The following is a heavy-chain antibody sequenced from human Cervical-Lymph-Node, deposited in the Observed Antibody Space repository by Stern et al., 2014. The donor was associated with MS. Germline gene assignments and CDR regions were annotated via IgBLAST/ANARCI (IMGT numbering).Heavy chain of an antibody. Sequence: VQLVESGGGVVQPGRSLTLSCAASGFSLVNSGMHWVRQAPGTGLEWVAVMSFVGGNRKHGDSVKGRFSMFRNIANNTVFLQMNTLRPEDTAVYYCMGVGDAMHVWGQGTTVIVSS. CDR3: MGVGDAMHV. V-gene: IGHV3-30*03. CDR2: MSFVGGNR. CDR1: GFSLVNSG. J-gene: IGHJ6*02.